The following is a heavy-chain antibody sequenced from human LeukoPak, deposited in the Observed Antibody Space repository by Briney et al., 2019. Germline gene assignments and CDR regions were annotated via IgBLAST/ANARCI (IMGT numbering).Heavy chain of an antibody. CDR2: ISYDGSNK. Sequence: GGSLRLSCAASGFTFSSYAMHWVRQAPGKGLEWVAVISYDGSNKYYADSVKGRFTISRDNSKNTLYLQMNSLRAEDTAVYYCAKVIVPAATLGGAFDIWGQGTMVTVSS. CDR1: GFTFSSYA. D-gene: IGHD2-2*01. J-gene: IGHJ3*02. CDR3: AKVIVPAATLGGAFDI. V-gene: IGHV3-30-3*01.